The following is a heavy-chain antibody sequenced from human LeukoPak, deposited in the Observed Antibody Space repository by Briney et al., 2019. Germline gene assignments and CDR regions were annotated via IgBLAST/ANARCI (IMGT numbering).Heavy chain of an antibody. J-gene: IGHJ5*02. Sequence: SETLSLTCTVSGGSISSYSWSWIRQPAGKGLEGIGRIYTSGSTNYNPSLRSRVTMSLDTSKNQFSLRLTSVTAPDTAVYYCARSNSPSRFDPWGQGTLVIVSS. V-gene: IGHV4-4*07. D-gene: IGHD2/OR15-2a*01. CDR2: IYTSGST. CDR1: GGSISSYS. CDR3: ARSNSPSRFDP.